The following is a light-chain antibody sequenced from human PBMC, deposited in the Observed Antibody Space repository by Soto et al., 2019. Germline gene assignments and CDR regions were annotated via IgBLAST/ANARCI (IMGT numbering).Light chain of an antibody. J-gene: IGLJ1*01. CDR1: SSKIGSNT. CDR3: AAWDDSLNGRGV. CDR2: SNN. Sequence: QSVLTQPPSASGTPGQRVTISCSGSSSKIGSNTISWYQQLPGTAPKLLIYSNNQRPSGVPDRFSGSKSGTSASLAISGLQSEDEADYYCAAWDDSLNGRGVFGTGTKVTVL. V-gene: IGLV1-44*01.